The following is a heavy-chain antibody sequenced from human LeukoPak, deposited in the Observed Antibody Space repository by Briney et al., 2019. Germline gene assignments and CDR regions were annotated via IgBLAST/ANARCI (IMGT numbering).Heavy chain of an antibody. CDR3: AKDGGLWVSAHWGDS. V-gene: IGHV3-23*01. D-gene: IGHD7-27*01. CDR1: GFTFSSYT. J-gene: IGHJ4*02. CDR2: ITTSDGNT. Sequence: GGSLRLSCAAYGFTFSSYTMSWVRQAPGKGLEWVSTITTSDGNTYYADSVKGRFTVSRDNSKNTLFLQMNSLRAEDTAVYYCAKDGGLWVSAHWGDSWGRGTLATVSS.